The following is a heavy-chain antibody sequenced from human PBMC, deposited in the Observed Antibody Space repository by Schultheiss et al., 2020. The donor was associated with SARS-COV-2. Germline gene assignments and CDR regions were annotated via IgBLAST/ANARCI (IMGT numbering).Heavy chain of an antibody. J-gene: IGHJ4*02. CDR3: VRTFYIDYDGYYYRHFDY. CDR2: IYSGGST. CDR1: GFTVSSNY. Sequence: GGSLRLSCAASGFTVSSNYMSWVRQAPGKGLEWVSVIYSGGSTYYADSLMGRFTISRDNAKNSLYLQMNSLRAEDTAVYFCVRTFYIDYDGYYYRHFDYWGQGALVTVSS. V-gene: IGHV3-53*01. D-gene: IGHD3-22*01.